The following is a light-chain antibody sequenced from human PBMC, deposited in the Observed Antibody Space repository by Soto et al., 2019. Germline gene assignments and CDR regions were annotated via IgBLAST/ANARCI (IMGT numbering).Light chain of an antibody. V-gene: IGKV1-5*01. CDR1: QRGSAW. CDR2: DAS. J-gene: IGKJ1*01. CDR3: QQYKSYWT. Sequence: DVQMTQFTSTLSASVGVGVTITCLASQRGSAWLAWYQQKPGKAPKLLISDASSLETGVPSRFSGSGSGTEFTLTINSLQPDDFATYYCQQYKSYWTFGQGTKVDI.